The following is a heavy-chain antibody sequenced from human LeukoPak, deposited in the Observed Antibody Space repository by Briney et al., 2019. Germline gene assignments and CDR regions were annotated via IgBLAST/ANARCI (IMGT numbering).Heavy chain of an antibody. CDR2: ISAYNGNT. CDR3: ARYWGTTVTTPFDY. V-gene: IGHV1-18*01. Sequence: ASVKVSCKASGYTFTSYGISWVRQAPGQGLEWMGWISAYNGNTNYAQKLQGRVTMTTDTSTSTAYMELRSLRSDDTAVYYCARYWGTTVTTPFDYWGQGTLVTVSS. D-gene: IGHD4-17*01. CDR1: GYTFTSYG. J-gene: IGHJ4*02.